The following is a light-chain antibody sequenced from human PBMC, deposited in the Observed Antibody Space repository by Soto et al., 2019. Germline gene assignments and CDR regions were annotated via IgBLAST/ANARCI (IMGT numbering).Light chain of an antibody. Sequence: QSVLTQPPSASGTPGQRVTISCSGSSSNIGSNYVYWYQQLPGTAPKLLIYRNNQRPSGVPDRFSGSKSGTSASLAISGLRSEDDAYYYCAAWDDSLSGSYVFGTGTKVTV. CDR1: SSNIGSNY. V-gene: IGLV1-47*01. CDR3: AAWDDSLSGSYV. CDR2: RNN. J-gene: IGLJ1*01.